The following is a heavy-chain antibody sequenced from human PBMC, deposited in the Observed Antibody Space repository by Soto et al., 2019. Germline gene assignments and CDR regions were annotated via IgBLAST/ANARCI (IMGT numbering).Heavy chain of an antibody. CDR3: ARGGRNHPSLNIDY. J-gene: IGHJ4*02. V-gene: IGHV3-11*06. CDR1: GFTFSDHF. D-gene: IGHD2-2*01. Sequence: QVELVESGGGLVKPGGSLRLSCAASGFTFSDHFMTWIRQSPGKGLEWVSYISIKSSTTNYADSVNGRFTISRDNAKNSLFLQMDNVRVEDTAVYYCARGGRNHPSLNIDYWGQGTLVTVSS. CDR2: ISIKSSTT.